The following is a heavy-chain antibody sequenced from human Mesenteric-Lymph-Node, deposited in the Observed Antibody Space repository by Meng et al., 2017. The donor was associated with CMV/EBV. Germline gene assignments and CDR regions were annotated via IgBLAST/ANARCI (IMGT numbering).Heavy chain of an antibody. CDR3: ARHLAPYYYYGIDV. Sequence: GGPLRLSCAASGFIVSSNYMSWVRQAPGKGLEWVSIIYSGGNTYYTDSVRGRFTISRDNSKNALYLQMNSLRAEDTAVYYCARHLAPYYYYGIDVWGQGTTVTVSS. J-gene: IGHJ6*02. CDR2: IYSGGNT. V-gene: IGHV3-53*01. CDR1: GFIVSSNY.